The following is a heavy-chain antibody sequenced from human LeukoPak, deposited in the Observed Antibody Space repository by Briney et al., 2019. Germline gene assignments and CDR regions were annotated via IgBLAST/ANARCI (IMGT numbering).Heavy chain of an antibody. CDR3: ARDSRYCSGGNCHLRFDQ. J-gene: IGHJ4*02. D-gene: IGHD2-15*01. Sequence: SETLSLTCTVSGGSISSGSYYWSWIRQPAGKGLEWIGCIYISGSTNYNPSLKSRVTISVDTSKNQFSLRLSSVTAADTAVYFCARDSRYCSGGNCHLRFDQWGQGTLVTVSS. CDR2: IYISGST. CDR1: GGSISSGSYY. V-gene: IGHV4-61*02.